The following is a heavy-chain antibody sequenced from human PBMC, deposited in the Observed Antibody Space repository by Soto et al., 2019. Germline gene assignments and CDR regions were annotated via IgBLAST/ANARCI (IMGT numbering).Heavy chain of an antibody. Sequence: QIQLLQSGAEVKKPGASVKVTCKASGYTFRKFGISWVRPAPGQGLVWMRWISSYNTNANHAQKFQGRLTMTADTSPSTDCMELRRLRSGDTAVYNWAREKRYFDYWGLGTLVTVSS. V-gene: IGHV1-18*01. CDR2: ISSYNTNA. J-gene: IGHJ4*02. CDR3: AREKRYFDY. CDR1: GYTFRKFG.